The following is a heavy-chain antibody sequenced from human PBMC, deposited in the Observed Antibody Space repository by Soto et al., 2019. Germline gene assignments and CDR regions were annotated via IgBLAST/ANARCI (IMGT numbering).Heavy chain of an antibody. CDR1: CGSISSGGYY. D-gene: IGHD6-6*01. CDR2: VYYSGRT. CDR3: ASTKEYSSSLDY. Sequence: SETLSLTCTVSCGSISSGGYYWSWIRQHPGKGLEWIGCVYYSGRTYYNPSLKSRITISVDTSKKHFSLKLSSVTAADTAVYYCASTKEYSSSLDYWGQGILVTVSS. J-gene: IGHJ4*02. V-gene: IGHV4-31*03.